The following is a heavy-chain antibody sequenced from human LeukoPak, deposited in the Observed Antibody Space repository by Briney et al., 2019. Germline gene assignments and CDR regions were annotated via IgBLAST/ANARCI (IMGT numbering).Heavy chain of an antibody. J-gene: IGHJ5*02. CDR3: TRGAAAGITGWFDP. Sequence: GRSLRLSCTASGFTFGDYTMSWFRQAPGKGLEWVGFIRTKGYGGTTEYAASVKGRFTISRDDSKDIAYLQMNSLKSEDTAVYYCTRGAAAGITGWFDPWGQGTLVTVSS. D-gene: IGHD6-13*01. CDR1: GFTFGDYT. CDR2: IRTKGYGGTT. V-gene: IGHV3-49*03.